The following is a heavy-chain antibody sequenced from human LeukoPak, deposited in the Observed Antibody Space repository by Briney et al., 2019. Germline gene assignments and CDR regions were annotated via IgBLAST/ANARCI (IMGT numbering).Heavy chain of an antibody. D-gene: IGHD2-2*01. Sequence: ASVKVSCKTSGYNFIANSIHWVRQAPGQGLEWMGWISAYNGNTNYAQKLQGRVTMTTDTSTSTAYMELRSLRSDDTAVYYCARDIVVVPAASGLDYWGQGTLVTVSS. CDR3: ARDIVVVPAASGLDY. CDR2: ISAYNGNT. V-gene: IGHV1-18*04. J-gene: IGHJ4*02. CDR1: GYNFIANS.